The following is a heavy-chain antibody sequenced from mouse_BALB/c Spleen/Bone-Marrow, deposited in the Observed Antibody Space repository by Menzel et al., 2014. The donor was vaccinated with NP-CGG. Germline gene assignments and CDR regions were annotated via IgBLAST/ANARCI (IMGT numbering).Heavy chain of an antibody. CDR3: ARPLYYYGSSPFYAMDY. V-gene: IGHV5-12-1*01. CDR1: GFAFSSYD. J-gene: IGHJ4*01. Sequence: EVHLVESGGGLVKPGESLKLSCAASGFAFSSYDMSWVRQTPEKRLEWVAYISSGGGSTYYPDTVKGRFTISRDNAKNTLYLQMSSLKSEDTAMYYCARPLYYYGSSPFYAMDYWGQGTSVTVSS. D-gene: IGHD1-1*01. CDR2: ISSGGGST.